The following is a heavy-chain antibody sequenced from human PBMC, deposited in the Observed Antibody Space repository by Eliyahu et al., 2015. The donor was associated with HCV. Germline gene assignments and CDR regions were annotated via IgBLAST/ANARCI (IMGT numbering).Heavy chain of an antibody. J-gene: IGHJ6*03. CDR1: GFTFSKAW. CDR2: IKSKTDGGDN. V-gene: IGHV3-15*01. D-gene: IGHD3-10*01. CDR3: TTGAPGGFDYYLDV. Sequence: LRLSCAASGFTFSKAWMSWVRQAPGKGLEWIGRIKSKTDGGDNDLAAPLEGRFTIPRDDSKSTLYLQMNSLKTEDTAVYYCTTGAPGGFDYYLDVWGQGTTVTVSS.